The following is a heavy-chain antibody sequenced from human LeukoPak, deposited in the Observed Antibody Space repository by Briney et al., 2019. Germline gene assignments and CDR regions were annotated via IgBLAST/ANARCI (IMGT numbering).Heavy chain of an antibody. D-gene: IGHD6-13*01. CDR2: VSYSGST. V-gene: IGHV4-59*08. CDR3: ARGGLYSSI. Sequence: PSETLSLTCTVSGGSISGYYWGWIRQPPGKGLEWIGYVSYSGSTNYNPSLKRRVTISVDTSKNQFSLRLSSVTAADTAVYYCARGGLYSSIWGEGTLGTVSS. CDR1: GGSISGYY. J-gene: IGHJ4*02.